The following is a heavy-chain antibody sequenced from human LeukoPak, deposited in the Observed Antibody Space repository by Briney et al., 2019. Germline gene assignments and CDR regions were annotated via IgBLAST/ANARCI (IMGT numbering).Heavy chain of an antibody. V-gene: IGHV3-21*01. CDR1: GFTFSSYN. CDR2: ISSSSSYI. Sequence: GGSLRLSCAASGFTFSSYNMNWVRQAPGKGLEWVSSISSSSSYIYYADSLKGRFTISRDNAKNSLYLQMNSLRAVDTAVYFCARDWYDNSDAFDIWGQGTMVTVSS. CDR3: ARDWYDNSDAFDI. J-gene: IGHJ3*02. D-gene: IGHD3-9*01.